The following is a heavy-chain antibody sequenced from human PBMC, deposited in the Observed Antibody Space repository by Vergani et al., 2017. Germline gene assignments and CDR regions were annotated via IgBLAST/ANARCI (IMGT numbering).Heavy chain of an antibody. CDR3: ARGSSSWSFDY. Sequence: EVQLVESGGGLVKPGGSLRLSCAASGLTFSSYSMNWVRQAPGKGLEWVSSISSSSSYIYYADSVKGRFTISRDNAKNSLYLQMNSLRAEDTAVYYCARGSSSWSFDYWGQGTLVTVSS. CDR2: ISSSSSYI. CDR1: GLTFSSYS. D-gene: IGHD6-13*01. J-gene: IGHJ4*02. V-gene: IGHV3-21*01.